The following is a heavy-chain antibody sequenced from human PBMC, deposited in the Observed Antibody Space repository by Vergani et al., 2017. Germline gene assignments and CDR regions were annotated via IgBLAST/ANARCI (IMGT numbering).Heavy chain of an antibody. Sequence: EVQLVESGGGLVQPGGSLRLSCAASGFTLSDHVMDWVRQGPGKGLEWVGRSRNKARSYTTEYSASVKGRFTISRDDSRNSLYLQMNSLKTEDTAVYYCAKARDPNCKGGNCYSYYYGLDLWGQGTTVTVSS. CDR2: SRNKARSYTT. V-gene: IGHV3-72*01. D-gene: IGHD2-21*01. CDR3: AKARDPNCKGGNCYSYYYGLDL. J-gene: IGHJ6*02. CDR1: GFTLSDHV.